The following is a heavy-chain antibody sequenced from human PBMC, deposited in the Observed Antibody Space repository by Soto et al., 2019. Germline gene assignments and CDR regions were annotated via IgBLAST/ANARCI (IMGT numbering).Heavy chain of an antibody. V-gene: IGHV4-30-2*01. CDR1: GGSISRGGYS. CDR2: IYHSGST. Sequence: PSETLSLPCAVSGGSISRGGYSWSWIRQPPGKGLEWIGYIYHSGSTYYNPSLKSRVTISVDRSKNQFSLKLSSVTAADTAVYYCARGSGYAGKTYFDYWGQGTLVTVSS. CDR3: ARGSGYAGKTYFDY. J-gene: IGHJ4*02. D-gene: IGHD5-12*01.